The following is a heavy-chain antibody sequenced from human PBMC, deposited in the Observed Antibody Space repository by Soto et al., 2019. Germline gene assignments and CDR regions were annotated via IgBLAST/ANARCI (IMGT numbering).Heavy chain of an antibody. CDR1: GFTFNNYA. Sequence: EVQLLESGGGLVQPGGSLRLSCAASGFTFNNYAINWVRQAPGKGLEWVSGISGSGGTTYYADSVTGRFTISRDNSKNTLYLQMNSLRAEDTAVYYCAKEYGRSGWYYYYGMDVWGQGTTVTVSS. CDR3: AKEYGRSGWYYYYGMDV. V-gene: IGHV3-23*01. CDR2: ISGSGGTT. D-gene: IGHD6-19*01. J-gene: IGHJ6*02.